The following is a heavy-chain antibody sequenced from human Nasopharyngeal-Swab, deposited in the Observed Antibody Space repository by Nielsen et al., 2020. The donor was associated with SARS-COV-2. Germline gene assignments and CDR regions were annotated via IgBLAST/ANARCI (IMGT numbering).Heavy chain of an antibody. CDR3: ARDLGRGFDY. J-gene: IGHJ4*02. D-gene: IGHD1-26*01. Sequence: WIRQPPGKGLEWIGYIYYSGSTNYNPSLKSRVTISVDTSKNQFSLKLSSVTAADTAVYYCARDLGRGFDYWGQGTLVTVSS. CDR2: IYYSGST. V-gene: IGHV4-59*01.